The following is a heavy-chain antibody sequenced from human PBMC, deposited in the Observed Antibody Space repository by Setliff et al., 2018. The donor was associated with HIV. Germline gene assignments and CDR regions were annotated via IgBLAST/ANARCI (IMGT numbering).Heavy chain of an antibody. Sequence: GGSLRLSCAACGFTFSSYDMHWVRQATGKGLEWVSAIGTVGDTYYPGSVKGQFTISRENAKNSLYLQMNSLRAGDTAVYYCAKDVYYDSTGYPIDVWGKGTTVTVSS. D-gene: IGHD3-22*01. CDR3: AKDVYYDSTGYPIDV. V-gene: IGHV3-13*03. CDR1: GFTFSSYD. J-gene: IGHJ6*04. CDR2: IGTVGDT.